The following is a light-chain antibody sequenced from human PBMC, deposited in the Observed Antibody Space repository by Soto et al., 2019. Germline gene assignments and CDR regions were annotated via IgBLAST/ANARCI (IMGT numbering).Light chain of an antibody. J-gene: IGLJ1*01. CDR2: EVS. Sequence: QSALTQPASVSGSPGQSITISCTGTSSDVGGYNYVSWYQQHPGKAPKLMIYEVSNRPSGVSHRFSGSKSGNTASLTISGLQAEDEADYYCSSYTTTSTDVFATGTKLTVL. CDR3: SSYTTTSTDV. V-gene: IGLV2-14*01. CDR1: SSDVGGYNY.